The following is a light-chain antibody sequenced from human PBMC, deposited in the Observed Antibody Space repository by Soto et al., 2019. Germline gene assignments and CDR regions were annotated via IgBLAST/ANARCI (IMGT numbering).Light chain of an antibody. CDR2: GAS. CDR3: QQYNNWPPA. Sequence: EIVLTKSPATLSLSPGERATLSCRASQSVSSNLAWYQQKPGQAPRLLIYGASNRATGIPARFSGSGSGTEFTLTISSLQSEDFAVYYCQQYNNWPPAFGQGTKVDIK. CDR1: QSVSSN. V-gene: IGKV3-15*01. J-gene: IGKJ1*01.